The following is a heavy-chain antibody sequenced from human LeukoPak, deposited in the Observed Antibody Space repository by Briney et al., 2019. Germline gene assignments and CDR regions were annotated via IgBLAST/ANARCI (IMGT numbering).Heavy chain of an antibody. CDR1: GYTFTKYW. D-gene: IGHD3-22*01. CDR2: IFPGDSDT. V-gene: IGHV5-51*01. Sequence: GESLKISCQGSGYTFTKYWLGWVRQMPGKGLEWMGIIFPGDSDTRYSPSFQGQVTISADKSINSAYLQWSSLKASDTAMYYCAIWYYFDSSGPLGYWGQGTLVTVSS. CDR3: AIWYYFDSSGPLGY. J-gene: IGHJ4*02.